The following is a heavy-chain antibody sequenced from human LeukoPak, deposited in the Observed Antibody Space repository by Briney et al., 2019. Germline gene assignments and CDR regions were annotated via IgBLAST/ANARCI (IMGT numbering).Heavy chain of an antibody. Sequence: PSETLSLTCTVSGGSVTTSSYYWGWIRQPPGKGLEWIGEINHSGSTNYNPSLKSRVTISVDTSKNQFSLKLSSVTAADTAVYYCARGSCSGGSCYPAWFDPWGQGTLVTVSS. V-gene: IGHV4-39*07. CDR3: ARGSCSGGSCYPAWFDP. J-gene: IGHJ5*02. D-gene: IGHD2-15*01. CDR1: GGSVTTSSYY. CDR2: INHSGST.